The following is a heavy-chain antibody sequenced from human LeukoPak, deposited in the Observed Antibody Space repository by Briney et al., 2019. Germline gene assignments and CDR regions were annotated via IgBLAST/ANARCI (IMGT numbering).Heavy chain of an antibody. D-gene: IGHD3-3*01. CDR2: LYYSGST. J-gene: IGHJ5*02. CDR3: ARAVQTIFGVVTGFDP. CDR1: GGSISSYY. Sequence: SETLSLTCTVSGGSISSYYRSWIRQPPGKGLEWIGYLYYSGSTNYNPSLKSRVTISVDTSKNQFSLKLSSVTAADTAVYYCARAVQTIFGVVTGFDPWGQGTLVTVSS. V-gene: IGHV4-59*01.